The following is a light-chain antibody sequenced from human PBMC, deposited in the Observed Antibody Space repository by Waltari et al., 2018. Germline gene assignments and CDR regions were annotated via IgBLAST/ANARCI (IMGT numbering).Light chain of an antibody. Sequence: DIQMTQSPSTLSASVGDRFTITCRASQSISSWLAWYQQKPGKAPRLLIYKASSLESGVPSRFSGSGSGTEFTLTISSLQPDDFASYYCQQYSYYPWTFGQGTKVEIK. V-gene: IGKV1-5*03. CDR2: KAS. J-gene: IGKJ1*01. CDR1: QSISSW. CDR3: QQYSYYPWT.